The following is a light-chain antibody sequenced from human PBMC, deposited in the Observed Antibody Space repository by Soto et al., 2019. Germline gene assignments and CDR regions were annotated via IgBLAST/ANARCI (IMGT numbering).Light chain of an antibody. CDR2: EVS. CDR1: SSDVGGYNY. V-gene: IGLV2-14*01. J-gene: IGLJ3*02. Sequence: QSALTQPASVSGSPGQSITISCTGTSSDVGGYNYVSWYQQHPAKAPKLMIYEVSNRPSGISNRFSGSKSGNTASLTISGLQAEDEADYYCSSHTSSSTRVFGGGTQLTVL. CDR3: SSHTSSSTRV.